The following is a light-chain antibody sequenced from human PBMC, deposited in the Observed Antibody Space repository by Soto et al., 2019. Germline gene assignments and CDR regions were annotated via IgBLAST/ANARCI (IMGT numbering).Light chain of an antibody. J-gene: IGLJ3*02. V-gene: IGLV1-40*01. CDR2: GNS. Sequence: QSVLTQPPSVSGAPGQRVTISCTGSSSNIGAGYDVHWYQQLPGTAPKLLIYGNSNRPSGVPDRFSGSKSGTSASLAITGLQAEDEADDYCQSFDSSLSGWVLGGGTKVPVL. CDR3: QSFDSSLSGWV. CDR1: SSNIGAGYD.